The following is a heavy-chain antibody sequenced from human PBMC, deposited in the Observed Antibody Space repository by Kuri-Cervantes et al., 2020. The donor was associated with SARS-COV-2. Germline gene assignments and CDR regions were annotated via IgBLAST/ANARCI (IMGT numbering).Heavy chain of an antibody. J-gene: IGHJ4*02. CDR2: ISSSSSYI. CDR1: GFTFSNAW. Sequence: GESLKISCAASGFTFSNAWMSWVRQAPGKGLEWVSSISSSSSYIYYADSVKGRFTISRDNAKNSLYLQMNSLRAEDTAVYYCARSLYCDYWGQGTLVTVSS. CDR3: ARSLYCDY. V-gene: IGHV3-21*01.